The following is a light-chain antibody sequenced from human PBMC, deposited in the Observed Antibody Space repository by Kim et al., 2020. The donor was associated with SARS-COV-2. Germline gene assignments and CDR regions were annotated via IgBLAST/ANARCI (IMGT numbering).Light chain of an antibody. V-gene: IGLV10-54*04. CDR2: RSK. J-gene: IGLJ3*02. CDR1: SDNVGNLG. Sequence: PATPTCRGNSDNVGNLGAAWVRQHQGQPTHLVSYRSKHPPSEISERFSAARSGNTASLPITGLQPEDEADYYCSAWDSSLSAWVFGGGTQLTFL. CDR3: SAWDSSLSAWV.